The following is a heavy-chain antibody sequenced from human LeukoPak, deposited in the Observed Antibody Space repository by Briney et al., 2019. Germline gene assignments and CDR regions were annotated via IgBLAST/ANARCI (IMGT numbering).Heavy chain of an antibody. CDR3: ARHDGSSWYYAFDV. J-gene: IGHJ3*01. CDR1: GVSISSYY. Sequence: SEALSLTCTVSGVSISSYYWSWLRQPPGKGLEWIGYIYYSGSNNYSPSLKSRVTISLDTSKNQCSLKLSSVTAADTAVYYCARHDGSSWYYAFDVWGQGTMVTVSS. CDR2: IYYSGSN. D-gene: IGHD6-13*01. V-gene: IGHV4-59*08.